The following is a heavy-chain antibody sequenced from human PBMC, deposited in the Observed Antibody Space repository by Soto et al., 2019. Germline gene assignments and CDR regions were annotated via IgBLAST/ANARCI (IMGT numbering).Heavy chain of an antibody. CDR1: GYTFTNYA. Sequence: QVQLVQSGAEVEKPGASVKVSCKASGYTFTNYAVHWVRQAPGQRLEWMGWINAGNGNTRFSQNLQGRVTITRDTSARTVYMELRSEDTAVYYCARGHLAVVPVASWFYYMDVWGKGTTVTVSS. CDR3: ARGHLAVVPVASWFYYMDV. D-gene: IGHD2-2*01. V-gene: IGHV1-3*01. CDR2: INAGNGNT. J-gene: IGHJ6*03.